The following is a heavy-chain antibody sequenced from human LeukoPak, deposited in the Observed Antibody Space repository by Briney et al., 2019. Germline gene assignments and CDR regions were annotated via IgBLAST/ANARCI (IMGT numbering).Heavy chain of an antibody. Sequence: GGSLRLSCAVSGITLSNYGMSWVRQAPGKGLEWVAGLSGSGGGTNYADSVQGRFTISRDNSKNTLYLQMNSLRAEDTAVYYCARTGEYSGSGPSWAFDIWGQGTMATVSS. D-gene: IGHD3-10*01. CDR3: ARTGEYSGSGPSWAFDI. CDR1: GITLSNYG. J-gene: IGHJ3*02. CDR2: LSGSGGGT. V-gene: IGHV3-23*01.